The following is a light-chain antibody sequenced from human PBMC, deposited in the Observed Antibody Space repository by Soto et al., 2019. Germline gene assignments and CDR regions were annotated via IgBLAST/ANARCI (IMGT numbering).Light chain of an antibody. CDR3: QHRSNWPLT. CDR2: GAS. J-gene: IGKJ4*01. Sequence: IVLTPSPGTLSLSPGQRATLSGRASHSVSSSYLAWYQQKPGQPPRLLIYGASSRATGIPDRFSGSGSGTDFTLTISSLEPEDFAVYYCQHRSNWPLTFGGGTKVDIK. CDR1: HSVSSSY. V-gene: IGKV3D-20*02.